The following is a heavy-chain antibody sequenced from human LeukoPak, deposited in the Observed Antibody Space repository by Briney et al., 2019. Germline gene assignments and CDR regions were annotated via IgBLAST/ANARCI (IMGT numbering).Heavy chain of an antibody. CDR1: GFTFSSYA. J-gene: IGHJ4*02. Sequence: GGSLRLSCAASGFTFSSYAMSWVRQAPGKGLEWVSAISGSGGSTYYADSVKGRLTISRDNSKHTLYLQMNSLRAEDTAVYFCAKLRETAGTGQANYWGQGTLVTVSS. D-gene: IGHD6-13*01. CDR2: ISGSGGST. CDR3: AKLRETAGTGQANY. V-gene: IGHV3-23*01.